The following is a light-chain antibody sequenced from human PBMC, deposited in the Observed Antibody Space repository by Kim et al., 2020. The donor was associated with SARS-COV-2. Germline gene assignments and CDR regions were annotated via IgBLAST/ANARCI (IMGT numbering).Light chain of an antibody. Sequence: ALGQTVTITCQGDSLGSCYAGWYQQEPGQAPVLVMYGKNNQPSGIPARFSGSSSGDTASLTVTGAQAEDEADYYFYSRDDSANQWVFGGGTQLTVL. J-gene: IGLJ3*02. CDR3: YSRDDSANQWV. V-gene: IGLV3-19*01. CDR1: SLGSCY. CDR2: GKN.